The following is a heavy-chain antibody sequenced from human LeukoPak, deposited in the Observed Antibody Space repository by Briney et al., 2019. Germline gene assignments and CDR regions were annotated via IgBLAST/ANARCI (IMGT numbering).Heavy chain of an antibody. J-gene: IGHJ4*02. CDR3: ARQPYDGSAYFPY. V-gene: IGHV1-18*01. D-gene: IGHD3-22*01. CDR1: GYTFTSYD. Sequence: GASVKVSCKASGYTFTSYDINWVRQAPGQGLEWMGWISTYNGNTNYAQNLQGRVTMTTDTSTNTAYMELRSLRSDDTAMYYCARQPYDGSAYFPYWGQGTPITVSS. CDR2: ISTYNGNT.